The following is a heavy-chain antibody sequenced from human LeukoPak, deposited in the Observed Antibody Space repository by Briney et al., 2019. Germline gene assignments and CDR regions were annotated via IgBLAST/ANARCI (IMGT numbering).Heavy chain of an antibody. CDR3: ATHHSGVVVVPALAREAFDI. V-gene: IGHV4-39*07. D-gene: IGHD2-15*01. CDR2: VHYSGST. J-gene: IGHJ3*02. CDR1: GGSISINTYY. Sequence: SETLSLTCTVSGGSISINTYYWGWIRQTPGKGLEWIGSVHYSGSTYYKPSLESRITISIDTSKNQFSLKLTSVTAADTAVYYCATHHSGVVVVPALAREAFDIWGQGTMVTVSS.